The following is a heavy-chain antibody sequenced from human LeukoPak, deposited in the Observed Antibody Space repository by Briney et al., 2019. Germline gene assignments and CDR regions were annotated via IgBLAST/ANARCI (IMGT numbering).Heavy chain of an antibody. V-gene: IGHV3-21*04. CDR3: ARDVSYGSFDY. Sequence: GGSLRLSCAASGFTFSSYTMNWVRQAPGKGLEWVSSISSSRSYIYNADSVKGRFTISRDNAKNSLYLQMNSLRAEDTALYYCARDVSYGSFDYWGQGTLVTVSS. D-gene: IGHD5-18*01. J-gene: IGHJ4*02. CDR2: ISSSRSYI. CDR1: GFTFSSYT.